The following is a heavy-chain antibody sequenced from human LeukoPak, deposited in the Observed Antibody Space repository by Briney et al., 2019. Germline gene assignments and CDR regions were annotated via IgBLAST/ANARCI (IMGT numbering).Heavy chain of an antibody. D-gene: IGHD3-3*01. CDR1: GGSISSGDYY. V-gene: IGHV4-30-4*01. CDR2: IYYSGST. CDR3: ARETTNYDFWSGYYG. Sequence: SQTLSLTCTVSGGSISSGDYYWSWIRQPPGKGLEWIGYIYYSGSTYYNPSLKSRVTISVGTSKNQFSLKLSSVTAADTAVYYCARETTNYDFWSGYYGWGQGTLVTVSS. J-gene: IGHJ4*02.